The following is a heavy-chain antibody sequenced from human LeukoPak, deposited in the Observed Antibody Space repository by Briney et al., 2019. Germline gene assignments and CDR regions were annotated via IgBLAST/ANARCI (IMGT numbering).Heavy chain of an antibody. CDR2: INHSGGT. CDR3: AREMIVVVITTFDP. CDR1: GGSFSGYY. J-gene: IGHJ5*02. Sequence: PSETLSLTRAVYGGSFSGYYWSWIRQPPGKGLEWIGEINHSGGTNYNPSLKSRVTISLDTSKNHFSLKLTSVTAADTAVYYCAREMIVVVITTFDPWGQGTLVTVSS. D-gene: IGHD3-22*01. V-gene: IGHV4-34*01.